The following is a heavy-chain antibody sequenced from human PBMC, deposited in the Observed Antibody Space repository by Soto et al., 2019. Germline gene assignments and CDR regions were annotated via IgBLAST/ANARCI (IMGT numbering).Heavy chain of an antibody. D-gene: IGHD2-2*02. J-gene: IGHJ3*02. CDR2: IYWDDDK. Sequence: QITLKESGPTLVKPTQTLTLTCTFSGFSLSTSGVGVGWIRQPPGKALEWLALIYWDDDKRYSPSLKSRLTITXVTXKXLVVLTMTNMDPVDTATYYCAHRAALNTRGGRAFDIWGQGTMVTVSS. CDR1: GFSLSTSGVG. CDR3: AHRAALNTRGGRAFDI. V-gene: IGHV2-5*02.